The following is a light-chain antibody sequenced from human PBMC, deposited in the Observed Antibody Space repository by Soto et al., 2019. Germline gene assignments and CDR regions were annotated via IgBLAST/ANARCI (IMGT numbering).Light chain of an antibody. J-gene: IGLJ1*01. CDR1: SSDVGGYNY. Sequence: QSALTQPASVSGSPGQSITISCIGTSSDVGGYNYASWYQQHPGKAPKLMIYDVSNRPSGVSNRFSGSKSGNTASLTISGLQAEDDADYYCASYTTSSTLVFGTGTKVTVL. V-gene: IGLV2-14*01. CDR2: DVS. CDR3: ASYTTSSTLV.